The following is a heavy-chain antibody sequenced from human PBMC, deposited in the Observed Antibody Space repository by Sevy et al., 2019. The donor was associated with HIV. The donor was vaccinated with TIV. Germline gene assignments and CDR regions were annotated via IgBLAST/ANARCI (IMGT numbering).Heavy chain of an antibody. CDR2: IRSEIGGGTT. J-gene: IGHJ4*02. D-gene: IGHD1-26*01. Sequence: GGSLRLSCAASGLSFSNAWMAWVRQAPGKGLEWVGRIRSEIGGGTTDFAAFAKGKFTITIDDPKNTLYLQMNSLKTEDTAVYYCAIDHRRDGRIVVPCEKWGLGTLVTVSS. CDR1: GLSFSNAW. CDR3: AIDHRRDGRIVVPCEK. V-gene: IGHV3-15*01.